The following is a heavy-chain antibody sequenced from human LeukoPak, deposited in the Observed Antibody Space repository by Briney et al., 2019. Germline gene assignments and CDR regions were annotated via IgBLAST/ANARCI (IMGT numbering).Heavy chain of an antibody. D-gene: IGHD3-10*01. Sequence: SQTLSLTCTVSVGSIKSGDYYWTWIRQPPGKGLEWIGYIHDSGATYSNPSLRSRITLSLDVSRKQFSLQMNSVTAADTAVYYCARDRDLTKGTITYYYGSGRGMDVWGQGTTVTVSS. CDR1: VGSIKSGDYY. V-gene: IGHV4-30-4*08. CDR3: ARDRDLTKGTITYYYGSGRGMDV. J-gene: IGHJ6*02. CDR2: IHDSGAT.